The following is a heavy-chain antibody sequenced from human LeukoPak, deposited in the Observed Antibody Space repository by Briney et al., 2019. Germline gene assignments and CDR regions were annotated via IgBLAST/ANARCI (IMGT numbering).Heavy chain of an antibody. V-gene: IGHV1-18*01. CDR2: ISAYNGNT. Sequence: ASVKASCKASGYTFTSYGISWVRQAPGQGLEWMGWISAYNGNTNYAQKLQGRVTMTTDKSTSTAYMELRSLRSDDTAVYYCARSQNYYDSSGYLAIDAFDIWGQGTMVTVSS. J-gene: IGHJ3*02. CDR1: GYTFTSYG. D-gene: IGHD3-22*01. CDR3: ARSQNYYDSSGYLAIDAFDI.